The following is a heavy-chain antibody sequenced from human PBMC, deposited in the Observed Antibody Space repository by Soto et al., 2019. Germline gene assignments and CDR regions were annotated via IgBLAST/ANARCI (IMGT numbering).Heavy chain of an antibody. CDR2: ISYDGSNK. D-gene: IGHD3-22*01. J-gene: IGHJ4*02. CDR3: ARGLPYYYDSSGYLADY. V-gene: IGHV3-30*04. Sequence: GGSLRLSCAASGFTFSSYAMHWVRQAPGKGLEWVAVISYDGSNKYYADSVKGRFTISRDNSKNTLYLQMNSLRAEDTAVYYCARGLPYYYDSSGYLADYWDQGTLVTVSS. CDR1: GFTFSSYA.